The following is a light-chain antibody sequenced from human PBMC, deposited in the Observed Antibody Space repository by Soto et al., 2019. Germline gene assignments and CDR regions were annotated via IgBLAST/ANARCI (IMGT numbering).Light chain of an antibody. J-gene: IGKJ1*01. CDR3: QQYNNWPTLT. CDR2: DAS. CDR1: QSVSNN. Sequence: ILMTQSPATLSVSPGERATLSCRSSQSVSNNLAWYQQKPGQAPRLLIYDASTRATGIPARFSGSGSGTEFTRTISGLQSEDFAVYYCQQYNNWPTLTFGQGTKMEIK. V-gene: IGKV3-15*01.